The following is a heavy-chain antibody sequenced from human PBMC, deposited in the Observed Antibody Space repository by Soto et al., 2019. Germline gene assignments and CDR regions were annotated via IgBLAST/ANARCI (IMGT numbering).Heavy chain of an antibody. Sequence: VGSLRLSCAASGFTFSSYAMHWVRQAPGKGLEWVAVISYDGSNKYYADSVKGRFTISRDNSKNTLYLQMNSLRAEDTAVYYCARAREMNYWGQGTLVTVSS. V-gene: IGHV3-30-3*01. J-gene: IGHJ4*02. CDR3: ARAREMNY. CDR1: GFTFSSYA. CDR2: ISYDGSNK.